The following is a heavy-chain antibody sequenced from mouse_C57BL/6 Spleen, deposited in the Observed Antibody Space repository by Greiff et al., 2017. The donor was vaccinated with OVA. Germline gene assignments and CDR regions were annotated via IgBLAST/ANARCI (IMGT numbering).Heavy chain of an antibody. CDR3: ARYPYGNYPYYFDY. V-gene: IGHV5-4*01. CDR1: GFTFSSYA. Sequence: EVQLVESGGGLVKPGGSLKLSCAASGFTFSSYAMSWVRQTPEKRLEWVATISDGGSYTYYPDNVKGRFTISRDNAKNNLYLQMSHLKSEDTAMYYCARYPYGNYPYYFDYWGQGTTLTVSS. D-gene: IGHD2-1*01. CDR2: ISDGGSYT. J-gene: IGHJ2*01.